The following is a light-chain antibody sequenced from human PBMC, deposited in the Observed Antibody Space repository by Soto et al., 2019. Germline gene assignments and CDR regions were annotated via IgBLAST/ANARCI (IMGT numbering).Light chain of an antibody. CDR2: KAS. CDR3: QQYKSHRRT. J-gene: IGKJ1*01. CDR1: QSVTGW. V-gene: IGKV1-5*03. Sequence: DIQMTQSPSTLSASVGDSVTITCRASQSVTGWLAWYQQKPGKAPKLLIYKASSLESGVPSRFSGSGSETEFTLTIHSLQPDDVASYYCQQYKSHRRTFGQGTKV.